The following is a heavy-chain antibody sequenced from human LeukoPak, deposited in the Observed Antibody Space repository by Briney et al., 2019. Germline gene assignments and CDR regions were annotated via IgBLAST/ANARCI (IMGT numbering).Heavy chain of an antibody. CDR1: GGSISSSSYY. Sequence: SETLSLTCNVSGGSISSSSYYWGWIRQPPGKGLEWIGSVYYSGSAYYNPSLKSRVTISVDASKNQFSLDLSSVTAADTAVFYCARAPSALNWFDPWGRGTLVTLSS. CDR2: VYYSGSA. V-gene: IGHV4-39*07. CDR3: ARAPSALNWFDP. D-gene: IGHD2-2*01. J-gene: IGHJ5*02.